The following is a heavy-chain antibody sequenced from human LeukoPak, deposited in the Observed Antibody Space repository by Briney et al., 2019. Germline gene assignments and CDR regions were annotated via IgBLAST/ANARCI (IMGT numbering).Heavy chain of an antibody. Sequence: PSETLSLTCTVSGGSISSSSYYWGWLRQPPGKGLEWIGSIYYSGSTYYNPSLKSRVTISVDTSKNQFSLKLSSVTAADTAVYYCARKYYGSGSYYKDINFDYWGQGTLVTVSS. D-gene: IGHD3-10*01. CDR3: ARKYYGSGSYYKDINFDY. J-gene: IGHJ4*02. CDR2: IYYSGST. CDR1: GGSISSSSYY. V-gene: IGHV4-39*01.